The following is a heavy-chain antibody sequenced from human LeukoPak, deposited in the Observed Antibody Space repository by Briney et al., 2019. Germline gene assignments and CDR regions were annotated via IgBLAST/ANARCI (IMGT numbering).Heavy chain of an antibody. Sequence: GGSLRLSCAASGFTFSSYAMHWVRQAPGKGLEWVAVISYDGSNKYYADSVKGRFTISRDNFKNTLYLQMNSLRAEDTAVYYCARDPPGDDYSDYWGQGTLVTVSS. CDR3: ARDPPGDDYSDY. CDR1: GFTFSSYA. CDR2: ISYDGSNK. V-gene: IGHV3-30-3*01. J-gene: IGHJ4*02. D-gene: IGHD2-21*01.